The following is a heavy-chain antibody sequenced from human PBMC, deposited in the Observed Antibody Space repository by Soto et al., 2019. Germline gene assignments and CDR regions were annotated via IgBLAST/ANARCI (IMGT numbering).Heavy chain of an antibody. J-gene: IGHJ4*02. Sequence: EVQLLESGGGLVHPGGSLRLSCAASGFTFNNYAMSWVPQAPGKGLEWVAATSDTGGTTYYADSVNGRFTISRDNAKKTASLQMNRLRAEDTALYYCAKDGYYHDSSGYSYFDYWGQGILVSVST. V-gene: IGHV3-23*01. CDR3: AKDGYYHDSSGYSYFDY. CDR2: TSDTGGTT. CDR1: GFTFNNYA. D-gene: IGHD3-22*01.